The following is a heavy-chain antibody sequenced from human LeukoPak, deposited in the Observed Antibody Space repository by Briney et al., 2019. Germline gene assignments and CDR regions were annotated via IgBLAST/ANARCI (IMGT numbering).Heavy chain of an antibody. CDR3: ARFCSGGSCYDY. D-gene: IGHD2-15*01. J-gene: IGHJ4*02. CDR2: INPNSGGT. V-gene: IGHV1-2*02. Sequence: ASVKVSCKASGYTFTGYYMHWVRQAPGQGLEWMGWINPNSGGTNYAQKFQGRVTVTRGTSISTAYMELSRLRSDDTAVYYCARFCSGGSCYDYWGQGTLVTVSS. CDR1: GYTFTGYY.